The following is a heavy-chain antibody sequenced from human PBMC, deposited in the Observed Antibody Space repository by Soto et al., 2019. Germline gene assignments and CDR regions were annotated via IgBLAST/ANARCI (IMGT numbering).Heavy chain of an antibody. V-gene: IGHV1-69*02. CDR3: ARLDSSGYYSDC. Sequence: QVQLVQSGAEVKKPGSSVKVSCKASGGTFSSYTISWVRQAPGQGLEWMGRIIPILGIANYAQKFQGRVTITADKSTSTAYMELSSLRSEDTAVYYCARLDSSGYYSDCWGQGTLVTVSS. J-gene: IGHJ4*02. D-gene: IGHD3-22*01. CDR1: GGTFSSYT. CDR2: IIPILGIA.